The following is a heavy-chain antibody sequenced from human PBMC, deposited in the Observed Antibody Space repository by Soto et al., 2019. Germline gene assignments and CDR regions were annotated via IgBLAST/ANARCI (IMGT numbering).Heavy chain of an antibody. V-gene: IGHV4-59*01. CDR1: GGSISSYY. CDR3: AGIVATIPYSSGWYGWFDP. J-gene: IGHJ5*02. D-gene: IGHD6-19*01. CDR2: IYYSGST. Sequence: SETLSLTCTVSGGSISSYYWSWIRQPPGKGLEWIGYIYYSGSTNYNPSLKSRVTISVDTSKNQFSLKLSSVTAADMAVYYCAGIVATIPYSSGWYGWFDPWGQGTLVTVSS.